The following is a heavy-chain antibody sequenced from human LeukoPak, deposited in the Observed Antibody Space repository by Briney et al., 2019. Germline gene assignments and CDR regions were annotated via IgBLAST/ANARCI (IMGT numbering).Heavy chain of an antibody. CDR3: ANHRSTIFGVDLDY. CDR1: GFTFSSYA. J-gene: IGHJ4*02. V-gene: IGHV3-23*01. CDR2: ISGSGGST. Sequence: GGSLRLSCAASGFTFSSYAMSWVRQAPGKGLEWVSAISGSGGSTYYADSVKGRFTISRDNSKNTLYLQMNSLRAEDTAVYYSANHRSTIFGVDLDYWGQGTLVTVSS. D-gene: IGHD3-3*01.